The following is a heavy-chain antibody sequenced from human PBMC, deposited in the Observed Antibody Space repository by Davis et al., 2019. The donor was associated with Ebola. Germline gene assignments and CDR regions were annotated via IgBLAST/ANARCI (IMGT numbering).Heavy chain of an antibody. CDR3: ARPFTIFGVVSHYDY. CDR2: IKQDGSEK. CDR1: GFTFSSYW. Sequence: PGGSLRLSCAASGFTFSSYWMSWVRQAPGKGLEWVANIKQDGSEKYYVDSVKGRFTISRDNAKNSLYLQMNSLRAEDTAVYYCARPFTIFGVVSHYDYWGQGTLVTVSS. D-gene: IGHD3-3*01. V-gene: IGHV3-7*01. J-gene: IGHJ4*02.